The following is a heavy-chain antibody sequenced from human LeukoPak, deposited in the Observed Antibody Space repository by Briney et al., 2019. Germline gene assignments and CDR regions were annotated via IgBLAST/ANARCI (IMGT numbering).Heavy chain of an antibody. Sequence: SETLSLTXAVYGGSYSGYYWSWIRQPPGKGLEWIGEINHSGSTNYNPSLKSRVTISVDTSKNQFSLKLSSVTAADTAVYYCARGQRYCTNGVCLYYYYYYMDVWSKGTTVTVSS. V-gene: IGHV4-34*01. J-gene: IGHJ6*03. D-gene: IGHD2-8*01. CDR3: ARGQRYCTNGVCLYYYYYYMDV. CDR2: INHSGST. CDR1: GGSYSGYY.